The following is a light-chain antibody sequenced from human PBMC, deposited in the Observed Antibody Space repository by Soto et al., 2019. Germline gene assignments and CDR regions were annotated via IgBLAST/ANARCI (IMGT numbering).Light chain of an antibody. J-gene: IGKJ4*01. CDR2: GAS. V-gene: IGKV3-20*01. CDR3: HQYADSPLT. Sequence: DIVLTQSPGTLSLSPGERATLSCRASQTVSSSYLAWYQQKPGQAPRLLIYGASNRASGTPDRFSGSGSGTDFTLTISRLEPEDLAVYYCHQYADSPLTFGGGTKVEIK. CDR1: QTVSSSY.